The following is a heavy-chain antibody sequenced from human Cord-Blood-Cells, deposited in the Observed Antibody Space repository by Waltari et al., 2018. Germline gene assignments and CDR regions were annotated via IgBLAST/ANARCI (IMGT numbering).Heavy chain of an antibody. V-gene: IGHV1-24*01. CDR2: VDPEDWKT. Sequence: QVQLVQSGAEVKKPGASVKVSCKVSGYTLTELSLHWVRQAPGKGLEWMGGVDPEDWKTIYAQKFQGRVTMTKDTSTDTASVELSSLRSEDTAVYYGATDPNRGSYYWGQGTLVTVSS. J-gene: IGHJ4*02. CDR1: GYTLTELS. CDR3: ATDPNRGSYY. D-gene: IGHD1-26*01.